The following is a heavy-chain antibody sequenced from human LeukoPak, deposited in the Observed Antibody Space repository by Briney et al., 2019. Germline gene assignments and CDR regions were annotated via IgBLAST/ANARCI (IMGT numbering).Heavy chain of an antibody. CDR2: INPNSGGT. J-gene: IGHJ4*02. Sequence: ASVKVSCKASGYAFTGYYMQWVREAPGQGLEWMVWINPNSGGTNYAQKFQGRVTMTRDTSISTAYMQLSRLRSDDTAVYYCARDPTRGYDFWSGYYEGGDYWGQGTLVTVSS. V-gene: IGHV1-2*02. CDR1: GYAFTGYY. CDR3: ARDPTRGYDFWSGYYEGGDY. D-gene: IGHD3-3*01.